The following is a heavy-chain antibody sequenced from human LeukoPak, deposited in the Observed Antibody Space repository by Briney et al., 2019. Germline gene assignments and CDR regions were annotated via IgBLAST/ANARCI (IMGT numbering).Heavy chain of an antibody. CDR3: ARDGYYDSSGSYHRPFDY. V-gene: IGHV4-38-2*02. J-gene: IGHJ4*02. CDR1: GYSISSGYY. CDR2: IYHSGST. D-gene: IGHD3-22*01. Sequence: SETLSLTCTVSGYSISSGYYWGWIRQPPGKGLEWIGSIYHSGSTYYNPPPKSRVTISVDTSKNQFSLKLSSVTVADTAVYYCARDGYYDSSGSYHRPFDYWGQGTLVSVSS.